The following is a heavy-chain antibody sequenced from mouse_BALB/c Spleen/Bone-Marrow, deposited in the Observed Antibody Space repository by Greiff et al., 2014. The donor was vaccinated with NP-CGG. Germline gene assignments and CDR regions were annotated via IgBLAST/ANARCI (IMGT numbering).Heavy chain of an antibody. CDR2: IYPYQGGT. CDR3: ARWNYGSRSSFDY. D-gene: IGHD1-1*01. J-gene: IGHJ2*01. CDR1: GYTFTDYN. V-gene: IGHV1S29*02. Sequence: EVMLVESGPELVKPGASVKISCKASGYTFTDYNMHWVKQSHGKSLEWIGYIYPYQGGTDYNQKFKNKATLTVDNSSSTAYMEXXXXXXXDSAVYYCARWNYGSRSSFDYWGQGTTLTVSS.